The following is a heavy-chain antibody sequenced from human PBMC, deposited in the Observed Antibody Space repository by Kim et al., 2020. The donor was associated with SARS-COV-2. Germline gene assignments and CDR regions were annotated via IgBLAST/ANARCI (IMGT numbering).Heavy chain of an antibody. CDR1: GYTFTSYY. Sequence: ASVKVSCKASGYTFTSYYMHWVRQAPGQGLEWMGIINPSGGSTSYAQKFQGRVTMTRDTSTSTVYMELSSLRSEDTAVYYCARDLAPYYDILTGYYGYYYYGMDVWGQGTTVTVSS. CDR3: ARDLAPYYDILTGYYGYYYYGMDV. J-gene: IGHJ6*02. CDR2: INPSGGST. D-gene: IGHD3-9*01. V-gene: IGHV1-46*01.